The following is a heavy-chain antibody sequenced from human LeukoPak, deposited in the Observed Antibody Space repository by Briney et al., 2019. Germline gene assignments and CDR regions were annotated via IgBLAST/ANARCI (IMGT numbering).Heavy chain of an antibody. J-gene: IGHJ4*02. CDR1: GGTFSSYA. Sequence: SVKVSCKASGGTFSSYAISWVRQAPGQGLEWMGRIIPIFGTANYAQKFQGRVTITTDESTSTAYMELSSLRSEDTAVYYCARAYYYDSSGWSLDYWGQGTLVTVSS. V-gene: IGHV1-69*05. CDR2: IIPIFGTA. D-gene: IGHD3-22*01. CDR3: ARAYYYDSSGWSLDY.